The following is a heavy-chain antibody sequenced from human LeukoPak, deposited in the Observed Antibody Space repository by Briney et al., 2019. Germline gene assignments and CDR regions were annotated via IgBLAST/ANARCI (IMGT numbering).Heavy chain of an antibody. CDR1: GYTLTELS. CDR2: FDPEDGET. V-gene: IGHV1-24*01. Sequence: ASVKVSCKVSGYTLTELSMHWVRQAPGKGLEWMGGFDPEDGETIYAQKLQGRVTMTTDTSTSTAYMELRSLRSDDTAVYYCARDRFFAMVRGVGYYYYYMDVWGKGTTVTISS. D-gene: IGHD3-10*01. CDR3: ARDRFFAMVRGVGYYYYYMDV. J-gene: IGHJ6*03.